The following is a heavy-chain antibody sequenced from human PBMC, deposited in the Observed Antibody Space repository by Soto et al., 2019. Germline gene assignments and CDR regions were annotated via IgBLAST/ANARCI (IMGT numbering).Heavy chain of an antibody. D-gene: IGHD4-17*01. CDR2: INPSGGST. CDR1: GYTFTSYY. J-gene: IGHJ4*02. Sequence: ASVKVSCKASGYTFTSYYMHWVRQAPGQGLEWMRIINPSGGSTSYAQKFQGRVTMTRDTSTSTVYMELSSLRSEDTAVYYCARDMRPHGGSSARNLFDYWGQGTLVTVSS. CDR3: ARDMRPHGGSSARNLFDY. V-gene: IGHV1-46*03.